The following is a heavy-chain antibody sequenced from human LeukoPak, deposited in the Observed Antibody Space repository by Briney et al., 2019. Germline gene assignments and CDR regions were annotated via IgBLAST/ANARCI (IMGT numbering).Heavy chain of an antibody. CDR3: ARGSRSGSYLGY. CDR1: GGSISSGGYY. J-gene: IGHJ4*02. V-gene: IGHV4-30-2*01. CDR2: IYHSGST. D-gene: IGHD1-26*01. Sequence: SETLSLTCTVSGGSISSGGYYWSWIRQPPGKGLEWIGYIYHSGSTYYNPSLKSRVTISVDRSKNQFSLKLSSVTAADTAVYYCARGSRSGSYLGYWGQGTLVTVSS.